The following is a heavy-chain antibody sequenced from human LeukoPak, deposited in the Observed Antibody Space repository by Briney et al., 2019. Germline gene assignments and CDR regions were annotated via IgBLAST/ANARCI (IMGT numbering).Heavy chain of an antibody. D-gene: IGHD3/OR15-3a*01. CDR1: GFTFSSYA. CDR2: ISYDGSNK. V-gene: IGHV3-30-3*01. Sequence: PGRSLRLSCAASGFTFSSYAMHWVRQAPGKGLEWVAVISYDGSNKYYADSVKGRFTISRDNSKNTLYLQMNSLRAEDTAVYYCANLDLRWGQGTLVTVSS. CDR3: ANLDLR. J-gene: IGHJ1*01.